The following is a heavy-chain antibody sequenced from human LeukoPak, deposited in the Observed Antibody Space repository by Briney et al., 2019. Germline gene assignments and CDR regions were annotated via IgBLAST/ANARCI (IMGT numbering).Heavy chain of an antibody. CDR3: AREGQSGSPLGVFDI. J-gene: IGHJ3*02. Sequence: SETLSLTCAVYGGSFSGYYWSWIRQPPGKGLEWIGEISHGGNTKFNPSLKSRVSISIDTSKNQFSLKLTSMTAADTAVYYCAREGQSGSPLGVFDIWGQGTMVTVSS. D-gene: IGHD1-26*01. CDR2: ISHGGNT. V-gene: IGHV4-34*01. CDR1: GGSFSGYY.